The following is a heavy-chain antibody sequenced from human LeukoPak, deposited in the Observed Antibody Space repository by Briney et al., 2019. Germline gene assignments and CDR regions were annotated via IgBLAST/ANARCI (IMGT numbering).Heavy chain of an antibody. CDR3: ARAVAYHSDSGSYRAFDI. Sequence: PSETLSLTCSVSGDSISSYYWTWIRQPPGKGLEWIGYIYYSGNTNYNPSLKSRVTMSVDTSKNQFSLRLNSVTAADTAVYYCARAVAYHSDSGSYRAFDIWGQGTMVTVSS. V-gene: IGHV4-59*08. CDR2: IYYSGNT. D-gene: IGHD3-10*01. CDR1: GDSISSYY. J-gene: IGHJ3*02.